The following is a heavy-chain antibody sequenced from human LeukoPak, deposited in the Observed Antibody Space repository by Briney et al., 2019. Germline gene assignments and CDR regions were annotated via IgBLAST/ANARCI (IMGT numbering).Heavy chain of an antibody. CDR2: IFHGGTT. CDR3: ASGRGSGAYDYLWVFDY. D-gene: IGHD5-12*01. V-gene: IGHV4-38-2*01. CDR1: GYSISSGYY. Sequence: PSETLSLTCGVSGYSISSGYYWGWIREPPGKGLEWIGSIFHGGTTYYKPSLKSRVTISVDTSKNQFSLKLTSVTAADTAVYYSASGRGSGAYDYLWVFDYWGQGTLVTVSS. J-gene: IGHJ4*02.